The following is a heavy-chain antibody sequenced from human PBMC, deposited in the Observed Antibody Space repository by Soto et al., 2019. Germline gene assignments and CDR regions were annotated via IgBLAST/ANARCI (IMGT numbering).Heavy chain of an antibody. CDR3: AGHLTVVTGYWYFDL. CDR1: GGTFSSYA. CDR2: IIPIFGTA. D-gene: IGHD2-15*01. Sequence: QVQLVQSGAEVKKPGSSVKVSCKASGGTFSSYAISWVRQAPGQGLEWMGGIIPIFGTANYAQKFQGRVTITADESTSTAYMELSSLRSEDTDVYYCAGHLTVVTGYWYFDLWGRGTLVTVSS. J-gene: IGHJ2*01. V-gene: IGHV1-69*01.